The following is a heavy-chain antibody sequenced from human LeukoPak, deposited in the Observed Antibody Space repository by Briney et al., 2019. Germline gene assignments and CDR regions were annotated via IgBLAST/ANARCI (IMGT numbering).Heavy chain of an antibody. CDR3: AKAGSNNWYYFDY. V-gene: IGHV3-23*01. CDR1: GFTFSSYA. D-gene: IGHD6-13*01. CDR2: ISGSGGST. J-gene: IGHJ4*02. Sequence: GGSLRLSCAASGFTFSSYAMTWVRQAPGKGLEWVSGISGSGGSTYYADSVTGRFTISRDNSMNTLYLQMNSLRAEDTALYYCAKAGSNNWYYFDYWGQGTLVTVSS.